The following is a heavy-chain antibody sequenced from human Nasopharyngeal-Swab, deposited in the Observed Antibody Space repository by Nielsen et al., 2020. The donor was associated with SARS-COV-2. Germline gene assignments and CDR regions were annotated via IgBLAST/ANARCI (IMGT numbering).Heavy chain of an antibody. CDR1: GGSFSVYY. CDR3: ARLSNWYFDL. Sequence: SETLSLTCAVYGGSFSVYYWSWIRQPPGKGLEWIGEINHSGSTNYNPSLKSRVTISVDTSKNQFSLKLSSVTAADTAVYYCARLSNWYFDLWGRGTLVTVSS. J-gene: IGHJ2*01. CDR2: INHSGST. V-gene: IGHV4-34*01.